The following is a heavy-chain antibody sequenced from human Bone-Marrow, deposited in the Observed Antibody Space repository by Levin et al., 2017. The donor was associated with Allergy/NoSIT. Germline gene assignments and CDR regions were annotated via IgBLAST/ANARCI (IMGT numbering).Heavy chain of an antibody. Sequence: ASVKVYCKASGYSFKYYYIHWVRQAPGQGLEWMGWINPDSGDTNYAPKFQARVTMTRDTSITTAYMELRRLTYDDTAVYFCSATYYYGMDVWGRGTTVTVS. J-gene: IGHJ6*02. CDR2: INPDSGDT. CDR3: SATYYYGMDV. V-gene: IGHV1-2*02. CDR1: GYSFKYYY.